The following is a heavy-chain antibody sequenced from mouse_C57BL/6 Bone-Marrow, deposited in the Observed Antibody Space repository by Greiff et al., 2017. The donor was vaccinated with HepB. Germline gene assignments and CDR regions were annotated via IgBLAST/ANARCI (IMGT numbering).Heavy chain of an antibody. CDR1: GYTFTSYW. Sequence: QVQLQQPGAELVRPGTSVKLSCKASGYTFTSYWMHWVKQRPGQGLEWIGVIDPSDSYTNYNQKFKGKATLTVDTSSSTAYMQLSSLTSEDSAVYYCARPYGSSYDDWGQGTLVTVSA. J-gene: IGHJ3*01. D-gene: IGHD1-1*01. CDR3: ARPYGSSYDD. CDR2: IDPSDSYT. V-gene: IGHV1-59*01.